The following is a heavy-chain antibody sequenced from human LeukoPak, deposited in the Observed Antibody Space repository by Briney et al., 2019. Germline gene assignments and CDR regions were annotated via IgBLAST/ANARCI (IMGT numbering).Heavy chain of an antibody. CDR2: GSDSGGT. CDR1: GGSLYGHY. CDR3: ARGKRAYDSCGMDV. V-gene: IGHV4-34*01. J-gene: IGHJ6*02. Sequence: SETLSLTCAVYGGSLYGHYWSWIRQSPGKGLEWIGEGSDSGGTKFNPSLKSRATISADTSKNQFSLTLTSVTAADTAVYYCARGKRAYDSCGMDVWGQGTTVTVFS.